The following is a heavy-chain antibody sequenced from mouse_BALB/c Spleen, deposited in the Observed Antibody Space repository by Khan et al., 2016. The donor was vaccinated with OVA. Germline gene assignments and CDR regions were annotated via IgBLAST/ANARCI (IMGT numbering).Heavy chain of an antibody. Sequence: QVQLQQSGAELAKPGASVKMSCKASGYTFTNYWMHWVKQRPGQGLEWIGYIDPSSTYTDSNQKFKDKATLTADKSSRTAYLQLSSLTSEDSAVYDCVNHDCGCARFAYWGQGTLVTVSA. J-gene: IGHJ3*01. CDR2: IDPSSTYT. V-gene: IGHV1-7*01. CDR3: VNHDCGCARFAY. CDR1: GYTFTNYW. D-gene: IGHD3-3*01.